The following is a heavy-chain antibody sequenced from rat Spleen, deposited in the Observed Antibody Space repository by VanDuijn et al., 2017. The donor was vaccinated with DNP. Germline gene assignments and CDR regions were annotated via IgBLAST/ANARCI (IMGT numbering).Heavy chain of an antibody. Sequence: QVQLQQSGAELAKPGSSVKISCKASGYTFTSYYINWIKQTTGQGLEYIGYIHAGSGGTNSNEKFKGKATLTVDKSSSTAFMQLSSLTPDDSAVYYCASSNWGYYWYFDFWGPGTMVTVSS. CDR2: IHAGSGGT. J-gene: IGHJ1*01. D-gene: IGHD5-1*01. CDR3: ASSNWGYYWYFDF. V-gene: IGHV1-43*01. CDR1: GYTFTSYY.